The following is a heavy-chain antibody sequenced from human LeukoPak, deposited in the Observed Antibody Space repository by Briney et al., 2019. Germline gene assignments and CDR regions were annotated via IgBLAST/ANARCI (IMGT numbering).Heavy chain of an antibody. J-gene: IGHJ6*03. Sequence: AASVKVSCKASGYTFTGYSMHWVRQAPGQGLEWMGWINPNSGDTSYAQKFQGRVTMTRDTSISTAYMELTTLRSDDTAVYYCARGPGLRYQLLFYMDVGGTGTTVTVSS. CDR3: ARGPGLRYQLLFYMDV. D-gene: IGHD5-24*01. CDR1: GYTFTGYS. CDR2: INPNSGDT. V-gene: IGHV1-2*02.